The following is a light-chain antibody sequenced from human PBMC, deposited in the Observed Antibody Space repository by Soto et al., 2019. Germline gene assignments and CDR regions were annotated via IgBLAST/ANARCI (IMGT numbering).Light chain of an antibody. CDR3: QQYGNSPFT. CDR1: QSVSSSY. J-gene: IGKJ3*01. V-gene: IGKV3-20*01. CDR2: GAS. Sequence: EIVLTQCPGTMSLSPGERATLSCRASQSVSSSYLAWYQQKPGQAPRLLIYGASSRATGIPDRFSGSGSGTDFTLTISRLEPEDFAVYYCQQYGNSPFTFGPGTKVDIK.